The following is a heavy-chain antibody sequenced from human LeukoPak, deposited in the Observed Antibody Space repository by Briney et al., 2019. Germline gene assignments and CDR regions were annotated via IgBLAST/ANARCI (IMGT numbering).Heavy chain of an antibody. CDR1: GGSISSGDYY. J-gene: IGHJ4*02. Sequence: SETLPLTCTVSGGSISSGDYYWSWIRQPPGKGLEWIGYIYYSGSTYCNPSLKSRVTISVDTSKNQFSLKLSSVTAADTAVYYCATIDYGGNALDYWGQGTLVTVSS. CDR3: ATIDYGGNALDY. CDR2: IYYSGST. V-gene: IGHV4-30-4*01. D-gene: IGHD4-23*01.